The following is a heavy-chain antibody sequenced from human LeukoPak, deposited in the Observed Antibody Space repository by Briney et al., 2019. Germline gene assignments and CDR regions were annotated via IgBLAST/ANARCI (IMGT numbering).Heavy chain of an antibody. V-gene: IGHV1-2*06. CDR1: GYTFTGYY. J-gene: IGHJ6*03. CDR2: INPNSGGT. Sequence: ASVKVSCKASGYTFTGYYMHWVRQAPGQGLEWMGRINPNSGGTNYAQKCQGRVTMTRDTSISTAYMELSRLRSDDTAVYYCARVTGYYYYYMDVWGKGTTVTVSS. CDR3: ARVTGYYYYYMDV. D-gene: IGHD3-10*01.